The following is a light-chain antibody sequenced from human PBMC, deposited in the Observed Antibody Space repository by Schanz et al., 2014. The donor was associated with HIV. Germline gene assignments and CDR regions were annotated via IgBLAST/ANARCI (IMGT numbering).Light chain of an antibody. V-gene: IGLV2-14*03. Sequence: QSALAQPASVSGSPGQSITISCAGSSSDVGGYDYVSWYQLHPGKAPKLIIYDVTDRPSGVSNRFSGSKSGVTASLTFSGLQAEDEADYYCCSYAGSTAVIFGGGTKLTVL. CDR3: CSYAGSTAVI. CDR2: DVT. J-gene: IGLJ2*01. CDR1: SSDVGGYDY.